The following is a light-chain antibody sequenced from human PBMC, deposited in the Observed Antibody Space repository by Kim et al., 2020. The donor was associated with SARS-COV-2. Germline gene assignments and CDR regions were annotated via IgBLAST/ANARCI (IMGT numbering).Light chain of an antibody. CDR1: KLGDKY. V-gene: IGLV3-1*01. CDR3: QAWDSSTPYV. J-gene: IGLJ1*01. Sequence: VSRGQTASITCSGDKLGDKYACWYQQKPGQSPVLVIYQDSKRPSGIPERFSGSNSGNTATLTISGTQAMDEADYYCQAWDSSTPYVFGTGTKVTVL. CDR2: QDS.